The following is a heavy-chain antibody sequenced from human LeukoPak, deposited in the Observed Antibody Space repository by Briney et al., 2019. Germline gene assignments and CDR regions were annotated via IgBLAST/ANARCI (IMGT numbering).Heavy chain of an antibody. CDR1: GYTFTNYG. CDR3: VRDVWSSRETIDFDY. Sequence: ASVKVSCKASGYTFTNYGISWVRQAPGQGLEWMGWISAYNSNTVYAQIPQGRVTMTTDTSTTTAYMELRSLRSDDTAVYYCVRDVWSSRETIDFDYWGQGTLVTVSS. D-gene: IGHD2-8*02. J-gene: IGHJ4*02. CDR2: ISAYNSNT. V-gene: IGHV1-18*01.